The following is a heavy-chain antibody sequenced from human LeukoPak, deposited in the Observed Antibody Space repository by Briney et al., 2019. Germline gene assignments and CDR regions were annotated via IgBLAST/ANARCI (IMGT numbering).Heavy chain of an antibody. CDR2: MNPNSGNT. D-gene: IGHD6-13*01. Sequence: GALVKVSCEPSGYSFTTYDINGVRQAAGQGREWMGWMNPNSGNTGNAQKFQGRVTMTRNTSISTAYMELTSLTSEDTAVYFCARIAAPGNRRLNFWGQGTLVTVSS. CDR3: ARIAAPGNRRLNF. CDR1: GYSFTTYD. V-gene: IGHV1-8*01. J-gene: IGHJ4*02.